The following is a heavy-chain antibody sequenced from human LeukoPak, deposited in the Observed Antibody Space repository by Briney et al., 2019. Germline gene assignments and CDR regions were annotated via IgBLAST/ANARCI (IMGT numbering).Heavy chain of an antibody. CDR3: ARVLRLYGCYFDS. D-gene: IGHD3-10*01. CDR2: IGSSSSPI. V-gene: IGHV3-48*02. Sequence: GGSLRLSCAASGFTFSGYSMNWVRQAPGKGLEWISYIGSSSSPIYYADSVKGRFTISRDNAKNSLYLQMSSLRDEDTAVYYCARVLRLYGCYFDSWGQGTLVTVSS. J-gene: IGHJ4*02. CDR1: GFTFSGYS.